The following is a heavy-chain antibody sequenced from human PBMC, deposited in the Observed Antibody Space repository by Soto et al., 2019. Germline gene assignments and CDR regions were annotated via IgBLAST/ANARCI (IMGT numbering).Heavy chain of an antibody. CDR2: VYYTGNT. CDR1: GGSISGYY. J-gene: IGHJ4*02. Sequence: PSETLSLTCTVSGGSISGYYWSWIRQPPGRGLEWVGYVYYTGNTNYNPSLTSRLTISVDTSKNQFSLKLTSVTAADTAVYYCARHVVIVSGGSSFDFWGQGIRVT. D-gene: IGHD3-16*01. V-gene: IGHV4-59*08. CDR3: ARHVVIVSGGSSFDF.